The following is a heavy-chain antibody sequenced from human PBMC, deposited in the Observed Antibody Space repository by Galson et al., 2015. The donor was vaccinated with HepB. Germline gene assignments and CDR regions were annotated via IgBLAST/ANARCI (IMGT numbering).Heavy chain of an antibody. CDR1: GFTFSSYW. V-gene: IGHV3-7*03. Sequence: SLRLSCAASGFTFSSYWMSWVRQAPGKGLEWVANIKQDGSEKYYVDSVKGRFSISRDNAKNSLYLQMNSLRAEDTAVYYCAREGYSSGWYFLDPWGQGTLVTVSS. CDR3: AREGYSSGWYFLDP. J-gene: IGHJ5*02. CDR2: IKQDGSEK. D-gene: IGHD6-19*01.